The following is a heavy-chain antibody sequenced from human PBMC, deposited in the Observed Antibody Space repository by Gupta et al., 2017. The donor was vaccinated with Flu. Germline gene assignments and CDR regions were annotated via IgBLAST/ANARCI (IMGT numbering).Heavy chain of an antibody. Sequence: PGKGLGWVSALSGSGGSTYYADSVKGRFTISRDNSRNTVYLEMSSLRAEDTAVYFCAKVTNYDFWSGSYFFDYWGQGTLVTVSS. CDR2: LSGSGGST. V-gene: IGHV3-23*01. D-gene: IGHD3-3*01. J-gene: IGHJ4*02. CDR3: AKVTNYDFWSGSYFFDY.